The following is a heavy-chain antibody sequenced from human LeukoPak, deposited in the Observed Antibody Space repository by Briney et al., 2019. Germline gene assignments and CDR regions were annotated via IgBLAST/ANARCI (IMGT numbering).Heavy chain of an antibody. D-gene: IGHD3-10*01. V-gene: IGHV1-8*02. CDR2: MNPNSGNT. J-gene: IGHJ6*02. CDR1: GYTLTGYY. Sequence: ASVKVSCKASGYTLTGYYMHWVRQAPGQGLEWMGWMNPNSGNTGYAQKFQGRVTMTRNTSISTAYMELSSLRSEDTAVYYCARDYGSGSYYYYYYGMDVWGQGTTVTVSS. CDR3: ARDYGSGSYYYYYYGMDV.